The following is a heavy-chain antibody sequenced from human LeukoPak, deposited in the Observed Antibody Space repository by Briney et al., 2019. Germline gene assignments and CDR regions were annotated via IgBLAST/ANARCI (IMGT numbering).Heavy chain of an antibody. CDR1: GFTFSSYS. CDR3: ARLPFYGDYVGY. J-gene: IGHJ4*02. D-gene: IGHD4-17*01. V-gene: IGHV3-21*01. CDR2: ISSSSSYI. Sequence: GGSLRLSCAASGFTFSSYSMNWVRQAPGKGLEWVSSISSSSSYIYYADSVKGRFTISRDNAKNSLYLQMNSLRAEDTAVYYCARLPFYGDYVGYWGQGTLVTVSS.